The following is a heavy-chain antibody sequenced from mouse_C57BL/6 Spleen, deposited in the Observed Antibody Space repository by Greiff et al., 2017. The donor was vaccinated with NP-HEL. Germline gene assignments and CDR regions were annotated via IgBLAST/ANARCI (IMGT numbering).Heavy chain of an antibody. J-gene: IGHJ2*01. V-gene: IGHV1-61*01. CDR1: GYTFTSYW. CDR2: IYPSDSET. CDR3: ARSPYYGSGPFDY. D-gene: IGHD1-1*01. Sequence: VQLQQPGAELVRPGSSVKLSCKASGYTFTSYWMDWVKQRPGQGLEWIGNIYPSDSETHYNQKFKDKATLTVDKSSSTAYMQLSSLTSEDAAVYYCARSPYYGSGPFDYWGQGTTLTVSS.